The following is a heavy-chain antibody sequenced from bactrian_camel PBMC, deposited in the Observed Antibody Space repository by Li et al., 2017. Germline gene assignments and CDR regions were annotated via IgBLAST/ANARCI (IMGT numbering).Heavy chain of an antibody. CDR2: INSPGRM. Sequence: HVQLVESGGGSVQAGGSLRLSCTASQYTYVMAWFRQAPGKEREGVASINSPGRMMYAASVKGRFTISRDGTKNALYLQMNSLKPEDTGAYYCAAGGCWGAWTTTWYQPQGYNYWGEGTQVTVS. CDR3: AAGGCWGAWTTTWYQPQGYNY. J-gene: IGHJ4*01. V-gene: IGHV3S53*01. CDR1: QYTYV. D-gene: IGHD5*01.